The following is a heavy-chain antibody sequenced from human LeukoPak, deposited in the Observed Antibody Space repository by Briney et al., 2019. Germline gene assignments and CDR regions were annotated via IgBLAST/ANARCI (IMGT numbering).Heavy chain of an antibody. Sequence: PGGSLRLSCAASGFTFDNYGMHWVRQAPGKGLEWVAFVRYDETNKYYVDSVKGRFTISRDNSKNTLYLQMNSLRVEDTAIYYCAKTHGPYCSGGTCLGYYYYMDVWGKGATVTVSS. J-gene: IGHJ6*03. CDR3: AKTHGPYCSGGTCLGYYYYMDV. V-gene: IGHV3-30*02. D-gene: IGHD2-15*01. CDR2: VRYDETNK. CDR1: GFTFDNYG.